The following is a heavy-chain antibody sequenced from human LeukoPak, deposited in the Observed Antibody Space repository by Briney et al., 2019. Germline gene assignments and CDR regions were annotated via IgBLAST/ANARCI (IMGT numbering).Heavy chain of an antibody. CDR2: SGSGGST. Sequence: PGGSLRLSCAASGFAFSSYAMSWVRQAPGKGLEWVSASGSGGSTYYADSVKGRFTIPRDNSKNTLYLQMNSLRAEGTAVYYCAKPAGIAPYGMDVWGQGTTVTVSS. D-gene: IGHD1-14*01. CDR1: GFAFSSYA. V-gene: IGHV3-23*01. J-gene: IGHJ6*02. CDR3: AKPAGIAPYGMDV.